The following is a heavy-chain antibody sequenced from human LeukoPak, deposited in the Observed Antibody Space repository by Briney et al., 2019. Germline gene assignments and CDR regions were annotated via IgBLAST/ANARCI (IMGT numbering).Heavy chain of an antibody. CDR1: GGSFSGYY. J-gene: IGHJ4*02. CDR3: ARGYCSGGSCYDY. CDR2: INHSGST. D-gene: IGHD2-15*01. Sequence: PSETLSLTCAVYGGSFSGYYWSWIRQPPGKGLEWIGEINHSGSTNYNPSLKSRVTIPVDTSKNQFSLKLSSVTAADTAVYYCARGYCSGGSCYDYWGQGTLVTVSS. V-gene: IGHV4-34*01.